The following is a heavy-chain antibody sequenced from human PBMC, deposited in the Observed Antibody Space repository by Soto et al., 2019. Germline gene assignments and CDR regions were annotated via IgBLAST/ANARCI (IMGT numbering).Heavy chain of an antibody. Sequence: EVQLVESGGGLVQPGGSLGLSCAASGFTFSAYGMNWVRQSPGKGLEWVSGIIGSGTNTYYADSVKGRFTVSRDNSKNTFYLQMNSLRVEDTAVYYGAKGRAVAGYWYFDLWGRGTLVTVSS. CDR2: IIGSGTNT. D-gene: IGHD6-19*01. CDR3: AKGRAVAGYWYFDL. J-gene: IGHJ2*01. CDR1: GFTFSAYG. V-gene: IGHV3-23*04.